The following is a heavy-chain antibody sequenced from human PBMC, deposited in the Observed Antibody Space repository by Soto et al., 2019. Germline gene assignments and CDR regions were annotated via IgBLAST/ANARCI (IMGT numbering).Heavy chain of an antibody. CDR2: IQYNGYS. V-gene: IGHV4-59*08. J-gene: IGHJ6*02. Sequence: QVQLQESGPGLVKPSETLSLTCTVSGGSITNYYCSWFRQPPGKGLEWIGYIQYNGYSAYNLSLMRRVTMSMEASKTQFSLMLASVTATDTAVYYCARHGFGSLHGLVDVWGQGTTVIVSS. CDR1: GGSITNYY. D-gene: IGHD3-10*01. CDR3: ARHGFGSLHGLVDV.